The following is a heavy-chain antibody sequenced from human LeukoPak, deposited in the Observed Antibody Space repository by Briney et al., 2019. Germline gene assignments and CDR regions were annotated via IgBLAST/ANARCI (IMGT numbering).Heavy chain of an antibody. V-gene: IGHV1-46*01. D-gene: IGHD6-6*01. J-gene: IGHJ4*02. Sequence: GASVKVSCKASGYTFTSYYMHWVRQAPGQGLEWMGIINPSGGSTSYAQKFQGRVTMTRDTSTSTVYMELSSLRSEDTAVYYCARTGGEYSISSPLYYFDYWGQGTLVTVSS. CDR1: GYTFTSYY. CDR2: INPSGGST. CDR3: ARTGGEYSISSPLYYFDY.